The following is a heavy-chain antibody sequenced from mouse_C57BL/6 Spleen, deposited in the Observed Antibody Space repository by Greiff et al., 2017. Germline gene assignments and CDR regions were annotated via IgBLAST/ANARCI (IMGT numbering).Heavy chain of an antibody. D-gene: IGHD2-4*01. CDR1: GYTFTDYY. CDR2: INPNNGGT. J-gene: IGHJ1*03. V-gene: IGHV1-26*01. Sequence: EVQLQQSGPELVKPGASVKISCKASGYTFTDYYMNWVKQSHGKSLEWIGDINPNNGGTSYNQKFKGKATLTVDKSSSTAYMELRGLTSEDSAVYYCARSSIYYDYDADSATGYFDGWGTGTTVTVSS. CDR3: ARSSIYYDYDADSATGYFDG.